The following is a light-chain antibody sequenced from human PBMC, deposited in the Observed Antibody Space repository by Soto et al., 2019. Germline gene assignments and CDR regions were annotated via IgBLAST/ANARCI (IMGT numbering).Light chain of an antibody. CDR3: SSYTSSSRVV. V-gene: IGLV2-14*01. Sequence: QSVLTQPASVSGSPGQSITISCTGTSSDVGGYNYVSWYQQHPGKAPKLMICDVSNRPSGVSNRFSGSKSGNTASLTISGLQAEDEADYYCSSYTSSSRVVFGGGTKLTVL. J-gene: IGLJ2*01. CDR2: DVS. CDR1: SSDVGGYNY.